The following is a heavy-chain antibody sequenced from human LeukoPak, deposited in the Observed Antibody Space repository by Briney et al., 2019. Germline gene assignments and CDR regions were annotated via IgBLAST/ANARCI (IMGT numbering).Heavy chain of an antibody. J-gene: IGHJ6*03. V-gene: IGHV3-23*01. CDR3: AKSGNYYDDYYMDV. CDR1: GFTFNNYA. CDR2: ISRSGGST. Sequence: GGSLRLSCVASGFTFNNYAMTWVRQAPGKGLEWVSRISRSGGSTYYADSVKGRFTISTDNSKNTLYLQMSSLRAEDTAVYYCAKSGNYYDDYYMDVWGKGTTVTVSS. D-gene: IGHD1-26*01.